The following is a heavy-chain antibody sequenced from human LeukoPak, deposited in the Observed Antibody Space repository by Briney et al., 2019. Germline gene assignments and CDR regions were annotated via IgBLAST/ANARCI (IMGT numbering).Heavy chain of an antibody. V-gene: IGHV4-34*01. CDR3: ASPYCSGGSCYGRKFDY. D-gene: IGHD2-15*01. Sequence: PSETLSLTCAIYSESFSGYFWSWIRQPPGKGLEWIGEINYSGSTNYNPSLKSRVTISVDTSKNQFSLKLSSVTAADPAVYYCASPYCSGGSCYGRKFDYWGQGTLVNVSS. CDR2: INYSGST. J-gene: IGHJ4*02. CDR1: SESFSGYF.